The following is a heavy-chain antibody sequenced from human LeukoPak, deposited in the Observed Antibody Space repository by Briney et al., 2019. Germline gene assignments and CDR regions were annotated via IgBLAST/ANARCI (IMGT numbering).Heavy chain of an antibody. Sequence: GGCLSLSCAASGFTFSSYWMSWVRQAPGKGLEGVANIKQDGSEKYYVDSAKGRFTISRDNAKNSLYLQMNSLRAEDTAVYYCARDYAMYSSSWYGPGSYWGQGTLVTVSS. V-gene: IGHV3-7*01. J-gene: IGHJ4*02. CDR1: GFTFSSYW. D-gene: IGHD6-13*01. CDR3: ARDYAMYSSSWYGPGSY. CDR2: IKQDGSEK.